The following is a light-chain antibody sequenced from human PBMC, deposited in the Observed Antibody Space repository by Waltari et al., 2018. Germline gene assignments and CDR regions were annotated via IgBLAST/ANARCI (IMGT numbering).Light chain of an antibody. CDR3: QVRDSNTAV. V-gene: IGLV3-9*01. CDR1: NIGGKS. Sequence: SYELTQPLSVSVAPGQTATITCGGNNIGGKSVHWYQQKPGQAPVLVIYRDNHRPSGIPDRCSGSNSGSTATLTINGAQGGDEAEYYCQVRDSNTAVFGGGTHLTVL. CDR2: RDN. J-gene: IGLJ7*01.